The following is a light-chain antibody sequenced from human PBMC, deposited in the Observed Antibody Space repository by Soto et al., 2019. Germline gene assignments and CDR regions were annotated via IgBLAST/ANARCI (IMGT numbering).Light chain of an antibody. J-gene: IGLJ1*01. CDR3: SSYTSSSLLV. V-gene: IGLV2-14*01. CDR2: DVT. Sequence: QSALTQPASVSGSPGQSITISCTGTSSDVGGYNYVAWYQQHPGKAPQLMIYDVTNRPSGVSNRFSGSKSGNTASLTISGLQSEDEADYYCSSYTSSSLLVFGAGTKLTVL. CDR1: SSDVGGYNY.